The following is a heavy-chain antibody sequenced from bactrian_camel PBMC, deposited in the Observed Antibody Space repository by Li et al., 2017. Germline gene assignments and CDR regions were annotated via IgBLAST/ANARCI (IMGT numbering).Heavy chain of an antibody. CDR3: TKWLLDEDDFGY. Sequence: VQLVESGGGLVQPGGSLRLSCATSGFTFSQYSMSWVRQAPGKGLEWVSGIDSSGGRTYYSNSVKGRFSISRDNAKNTLYLQLNSLKTEDTAMYYCTKWLLDEDDFGYWGQGTQVTVS. CDR2: IDSSGGRT. V-gene: IGHV3S40*01. D-gene: IGHD1*01. J-gene: IGHJ6*01. CDR1: GFTFSQYS.